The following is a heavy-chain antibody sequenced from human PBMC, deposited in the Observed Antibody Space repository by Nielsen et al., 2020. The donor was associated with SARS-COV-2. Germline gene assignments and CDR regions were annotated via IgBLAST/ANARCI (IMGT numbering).Heavy chain of an antibody. CDR3: ARDPTTTVTLGNYYYGMDV. V-gene: IGHV3-30*03. D-gene: IGHD4-17*01. CDR1: GFTFSSYG. J-gene: IGHJ6*02. CDR2: ISYDGSNK. Sequence: GESLKISCAASGFTFSSYGMHWVRQAPGKGLEWVAVISYDGSNKYYADSVKGRFTISRDNSKNTLYLQMNSLRAEDTAVYYCARDPTTTVTLGNYYYGMDVWGQGTTVTVSS.